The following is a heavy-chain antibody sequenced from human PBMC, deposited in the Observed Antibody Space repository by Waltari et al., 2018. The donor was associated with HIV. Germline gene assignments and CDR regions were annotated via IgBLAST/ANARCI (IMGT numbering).Heavy chain of an antibody. Sequence: QVQLQESGPGLVKPSGTLSLSCVVSGDSMKASFWTWIRQPPERGLEYIAYIRDNGQTNYSPSLKSRVVLSIDTSKNQVSLKVHSVTTADTGVYYCAKMSAVAPGTPGRVDHWGRGALVTVSS. CDR3: AKMSAVAPGTPGRVDH. D-gene: IGHD2-21*01. V-gene: IGHV4-59*01. CDR2: IRDNGQT. CDR1: GDSMKASF. J-gene: IGHJ5*02.